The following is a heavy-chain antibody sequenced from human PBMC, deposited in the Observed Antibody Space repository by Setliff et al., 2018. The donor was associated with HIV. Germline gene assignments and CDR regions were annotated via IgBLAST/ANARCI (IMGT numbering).Heavy chain of an antibody. Sequence: SVKVSCKASGYTFSDYFIHWVRQAPGQALEWMGRINPNSGVTTYAQNFQGRVAMTRDTSINTSYLELTRLRSDDTAVYYFARTDRLVFDYRGRGILVTVSS. CDR1: GYTFSDYF. CDR3: ARTDRLVFDY. V-gene: IGHV1-2*06. CDR2: INPNSGVT. J-gene: IGHJ4*02.